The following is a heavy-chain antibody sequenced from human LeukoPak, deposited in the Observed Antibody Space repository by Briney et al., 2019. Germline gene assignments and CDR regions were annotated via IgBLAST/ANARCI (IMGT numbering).Heavy chain of an antibody. Sequence: SETLSLTCTVSGGSLSSYYWSWIRQPPGKGLEWIGYIYYSGSTNYNPSLKSRVTISVDTSKNQFSLKLSSVTAADTAVYYCAGYCSGRNAFDIWGQGTMVTVSS. J-gene: IGHJ3*02. D-gene: IGHD3-10*01. CDR3: AGYCSGRNAFDI. CDR2: IYYSGST. CDR1: GGSLSSYY. V-gene: IGHV4-59*01.